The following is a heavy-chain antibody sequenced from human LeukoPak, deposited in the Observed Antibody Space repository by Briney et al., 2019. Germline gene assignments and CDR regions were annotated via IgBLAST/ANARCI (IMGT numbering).Heavy chain of an antibody. CDR2: INHSGSI. D-gene: IGHD3-3*01. V-gene: IGHV4-34*01. J-gene: IGHJ5*02. CDR3: ARHLEYYDFWSGYKKGSPSWFDP. Sequence: PSETLSLTCAVYGGSFSGYYWSWIRQPPGKGLEWIGEINHSGSINYNPSLKSRVTISVDTSKNQFSLKLSSVAAADTAVYYCARHLEYYDFWSGYKKGSPSWFDPWGQGTLVTVSS. CDR1: GGSFSGYY.